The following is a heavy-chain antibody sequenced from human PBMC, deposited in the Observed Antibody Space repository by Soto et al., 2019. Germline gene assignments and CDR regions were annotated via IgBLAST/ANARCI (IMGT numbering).Heavy chain of an antibody. CDR1: GFNFNSYA. J-gene: IGHJ4*02. D-gene: IGHD5-12*01. Sequence: GGSLRLSCAASGFNFNSYAMNWVRQTPGKGLEWVSLISGYGGSTYYTDSVRGRFTISRDNSKNTLYLQLNSLRAEDTALYYCARGRYSGLDYTVFDFWGQGALVTVSS. V-gene: IGHV3-23*01. CDR2: ISGYGGST. CDR3: ARGRYSGLDYTVFDF.